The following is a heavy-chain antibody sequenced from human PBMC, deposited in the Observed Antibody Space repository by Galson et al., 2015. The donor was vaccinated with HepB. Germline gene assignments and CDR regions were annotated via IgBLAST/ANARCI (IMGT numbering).Heavy chain of an antibody. CDR2: INPNSGGT. D-gene: IGHD2-8*01. Sequence: SVKVSCKASGYTFTDYYVHWVRQAPGQGLEWMGWINPNSGGTKNAQKFQGWVTMTRDTSINTAYMELSRLTSDDTAVYYCAREGDTKEEVNWFDPWGQGTLVTVSS. CDR3: AREGDTKEEVNWFDP. CDR1: GYTFTDYY. V-gene: IGHV1-2*04. J-gene: IGHJ5*02.